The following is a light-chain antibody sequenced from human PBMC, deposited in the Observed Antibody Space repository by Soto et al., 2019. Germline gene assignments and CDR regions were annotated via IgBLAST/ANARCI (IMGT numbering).Light chain of an antibody. Sequence: ETVLTQSPGTVSLSPGERATLSCRTSQSVKRNYLAWYQQKPGQAPRLLIYGVFNRATDIPDRFSGSGSGTDFTLTISGLEPEDSAVYYCQHYDGSPRSFGQGTKLEIK. CDR1: QSVKRNY. CDR3: QHYDGSPRS. J-gene: IGKJ2*03. V-gene: IGKV3-20*01. CDR2: GVF.